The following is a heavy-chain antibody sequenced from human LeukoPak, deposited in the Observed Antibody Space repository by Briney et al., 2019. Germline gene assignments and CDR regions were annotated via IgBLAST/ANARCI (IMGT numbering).Heavy chain of an antibody. Sequence: GASVKVSCKASGGTFSSYAISWVRQAPGQGLEWMGGIIPIFGTANYAQKFQGRVTITADESTSTAYMELSSLRSEDTAVYYCAKCYYGSGRNYYYYMDVWGKGTTVTVSS. V-gene: IGHV1-69*13. D-gene: IGHD3-10*01. CDR2: IIPIFGTA. J-gene: IGHJ6*03. CDR3: AKCYYGSGRNYYYYMDV. CDR1: GGTFSSYA.